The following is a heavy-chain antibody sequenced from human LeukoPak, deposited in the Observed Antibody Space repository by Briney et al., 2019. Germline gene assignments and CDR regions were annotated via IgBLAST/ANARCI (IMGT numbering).Heavy chain of an antibody. J-gene: IGHJ4*02. CDR2: IWYDGSNK. Sequence: GGSLRLSCAASGFTFSSYGMHWVRQAPGKGLEWVAVIWYDGSNKYYADSVKGRFTISRDDSKNTLYLQMNSLRADDTAVYYCAKDLGRYRNNFFDYWGQGNLVTVSS. D-gene: IGHD1-26*01. CDR1: GFTFSSYG. CDR3: AKDLGRYRNNFFDY. V-gene: IGHV3-33*03.